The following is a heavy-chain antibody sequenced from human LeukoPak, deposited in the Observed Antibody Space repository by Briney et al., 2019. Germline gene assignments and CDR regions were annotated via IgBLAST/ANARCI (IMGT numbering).Heavy chain of an antibody. J-gene: IGHJ4*02. CDR1: GFTFSSYS. D-gene: IGHD3-22*01. Sequence: GGSLRLSCAASGFTFSSYSMNWVRQAPGKGLEWVANIKQDGGETYFVDSVKGRFTVSRDNAKNSLYLQMNSLRAEDTAIYYCARDLTSYDSSGPSYFDYWGQGTLVTVSS. CDR3: ARDLTSYDSSGPSYFDY. V-gene: IGHV3-7*01. CDR2: IKQDGGET.